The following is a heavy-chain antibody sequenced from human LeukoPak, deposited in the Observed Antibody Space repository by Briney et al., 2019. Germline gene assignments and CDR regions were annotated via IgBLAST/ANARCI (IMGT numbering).Heavy chain of an antibody. Sequence: GGSLRLSCAASGFTFDDYAMNWARQAPGKGLEWVSLISGDGGRTFYADSVKGRFTISRDNSKNSLYLEMNSMRTEDTALYYCAKDLASVYDAFNIWGQGTMVTVSS. CDR3: AKDLASVYDAFNI. J-gene: IGHJ3*02. CDR1: GFTFDDYA. CDR2: ISGDGGRT. V-gene: IGHV3-43*02.